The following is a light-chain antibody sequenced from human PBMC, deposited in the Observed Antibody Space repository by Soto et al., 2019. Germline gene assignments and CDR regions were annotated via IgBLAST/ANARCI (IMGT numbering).Light chain of an antibody. CDR3: QQYNNWPPTWT. Sequence: EIVMTQSPATLSVSPGERATLSCRASPSVSSNLAWYQQKPGQAPRLLIYGASTRATAIPARSSGSGSGTEFTLTISSLQSEDCAVYYCQQYNNWPPTWTFGQGTKVEIK. V-gene: IGKV3-15*01. CDR2: GAS. CDR1: PSVSSN. J-gene: IGKJ1*01.